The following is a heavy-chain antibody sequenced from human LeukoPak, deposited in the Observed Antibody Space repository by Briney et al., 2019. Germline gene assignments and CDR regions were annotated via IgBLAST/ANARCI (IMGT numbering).Heavy chain of an antibody. CDR1: GGSFSGYY. Sequence: SETLSLTCAVYGGSFSGYYWSWIRQPAGKGLEWIGRIYPSGNTNYNPSLKSRVTISLDTSKNQFSLILRSATATDTAMYYCARDGVVTMELDYWGQGTLVTVSS. CDR3: ARDGVVTMELDY. D-gene: IGHD4/OR15-4a*01. J-gene: IGHJ4*02. V-gene: IGHV4-4*07. CDR2: IYPSGNT.